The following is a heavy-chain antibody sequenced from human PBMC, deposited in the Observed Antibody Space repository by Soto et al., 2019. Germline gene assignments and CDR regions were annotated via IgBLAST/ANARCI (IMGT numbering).Heavy chain of an antibody. J-gene: IGHJ4*02. Sequence: SVKVSCKASGYTFTSYGISWVRQAPGQGLEWMGGIIPIFGTANYAQKFQGRVTITADESTSTAYMELGSLRSEDTAVYYCARLPRGYSGYPVYWGQGTLVTVSS. CDR1: GYTFTSYG. CDR2: IIPIFGTA. D-gene: IGHD5-12*01. V-gene: IGHV1-69*13. CDR3: ARLPRGYSGYPVY.